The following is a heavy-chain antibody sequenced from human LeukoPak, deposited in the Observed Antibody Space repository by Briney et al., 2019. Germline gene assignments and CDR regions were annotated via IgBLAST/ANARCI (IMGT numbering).Heavy chain of an antibody. Sequence: SQTLSLTCAVSGDSFSSGGYRWTWLRQHPGKGLEWIGYISNSGTTSYNPSLKSRVSISVDTSNNQFSLRLSSVTAADTAVYYCARDVVVTSSPDAFDIWGQGTMVTVSS. CDR2: ISNSGTT. V-gene: IGHV4-31*11. J-gene: IGHJ3*02. CDR1: GDSFSSGGYR. CDR3: ARDVVVTSSPDAFDI. D-gene: IGHD2-21*02.